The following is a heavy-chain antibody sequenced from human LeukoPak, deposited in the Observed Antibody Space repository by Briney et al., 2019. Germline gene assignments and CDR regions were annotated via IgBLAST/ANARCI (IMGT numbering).Heavy chain of an antibody. CDR2: ISSYNGNT. J-gene: IGHJ6*03. D-gene: IGHD4-17*01. Sequence: GASVKVSCKASGYTFTSYGISWVRQAPGQGLEWMGWISSYNGNTNYAQKLQGRVTMTTDTSTRTAYMELRSLRSDDTAVYYCARLCDYGDRDYYYYYMDVWGKGTTVTVSS. V-gene: IGHV1-18*01. CDR1: GYTFTSYG. CDR3: ARLCDYGDRDYYYYYMDV.